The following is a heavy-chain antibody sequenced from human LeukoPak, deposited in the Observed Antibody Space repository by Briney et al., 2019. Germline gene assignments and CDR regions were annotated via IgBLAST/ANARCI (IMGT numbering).Heavy chain of an antibody. D-gene: IGHD2-21*02. V-gene: IGHV1-2*02. CDR1: GYTFTGYY. CDR3: ARDSREYCGGDCPFNY. Sequence: SXXVSCKASGYTFTGYYMHWVGQAPGQGLEWMGWINPNSGGTNYAQKFQGRVTITRDTSISTAYMELSRLRSDDTAVSYCARDSREYCGGDCPFNYWGQGTLVTVSS. CDR2: INPNSGGT. J-gene: IGHJ4*02.